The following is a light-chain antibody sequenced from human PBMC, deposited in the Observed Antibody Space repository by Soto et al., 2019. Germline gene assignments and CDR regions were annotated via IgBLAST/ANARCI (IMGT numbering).Light chain of an antibody. CDR2: AAS. V-gene: IGKV1-39*01. CDR1: QSMNRY. CDR3: QQSYSSYMYA. J-gene: IGKJ2*01. Sequence: DIQMTQSPSSLSASVGDSVTITCRASQSMNRYINWYQQKPGKAPKLLLYAASILQSGVPSRFTGRGSGTDFTLTISSLQPEELATYYCQQSYSSYMYAFGQGTKLDSK.